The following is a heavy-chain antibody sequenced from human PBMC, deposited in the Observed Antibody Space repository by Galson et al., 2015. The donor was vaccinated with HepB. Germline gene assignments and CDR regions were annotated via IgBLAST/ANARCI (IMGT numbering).Heavy chain of an antibody. J-gene: IGHJ6*03. CDR1: GGTFSSYA. D-gene: IGHD1-1*01. V-gene: IGHV1-69*13. CDR3: ASSTWNDEIGYYMDV. Sequence: SVKVSCKASGGTFSSYAISWVRQAPGQGLEWMGEIIPIFGTANYAQKFQGRVTITADESTSTAYMELSSLRSEDTAVYYCASSTWNDEIGYYMDVWGKGTTVTVSS. CDR2: IIPIFGTA.